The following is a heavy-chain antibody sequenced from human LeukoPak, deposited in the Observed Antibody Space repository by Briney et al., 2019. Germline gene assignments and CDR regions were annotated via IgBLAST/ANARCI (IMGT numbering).Heavy chain of an antibody. CDR2: INPNSGGT. J-gene: IGHJ5*02. CDR1: GYTFTGYY. D-gene: IGHD3/OR15-3a*01. Sequence: ASVKVSCKASGYTFTGYYMHWVRQAPGQGLEWMGWINPNSGGTNYAQKFQGRVTMTRDTSISTAYMELSRLRSDDTAAYYCARDWPDLDGGSYNWFDPWGQGTLVTVSS. V-gene: IGHV1-2*02. CDR3: ARDWPDLDGGSYNWFDP.